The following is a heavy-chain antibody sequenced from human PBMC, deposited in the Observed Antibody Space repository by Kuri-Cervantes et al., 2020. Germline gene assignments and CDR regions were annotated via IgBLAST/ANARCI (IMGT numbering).Heavy chain of an antibody. V-gene: IGHV4-59*11. Sequence: SETLSLTCTVSGGSISGHYWSWIRQTPGKGLEWIGFISHNGSTNYNPSLKSRVTIGTSRNQFSLKLRSVTAADTAVYYCARGLDFYYGSSGYYFSRWFDSWGQGTLVTVSS. J-gene: IGHJ5*01. CDR1: GGSISGHY. D-gene: IGHD3-22*01. CDR2: ISHNGST. CDR3: ARGLDFYYGSSGYYFSRWFDS.